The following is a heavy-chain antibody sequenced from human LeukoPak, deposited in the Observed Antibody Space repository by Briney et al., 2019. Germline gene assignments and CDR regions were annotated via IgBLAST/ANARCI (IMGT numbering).Heavy chain of an antibody. CDR2: MYRSDAT. V-gene: IGHV3-53*01. CDR3: ARDLPDQGAN. D-gene: IGHD1-14*01. J-gene: IGHJ1*01. Sequence: PGGSLRLSCAPAGLTVSSNYMSWARQAPGKGLEWVSVMYRSDATYYADSVKGRFTMSRDISKNTVYLQMDSLRSEDTAVYYCARDLPDQGANWGQGTLVIVSS. CDR1: GLTVSSNY.